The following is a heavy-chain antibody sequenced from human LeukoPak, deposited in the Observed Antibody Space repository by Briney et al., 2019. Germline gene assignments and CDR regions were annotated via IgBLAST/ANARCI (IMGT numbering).Heavy chain of an antibody. CDR3: ARHGAVAGTYAFDI. Sequence: EPSETLSLTCTVSGGSISSYYWSWIRQPPGKGLEWIGYIYYSGSTNYNPSLKSRVTISVDTSKNHFSLNLSSVTAADTAVYYCARHGAVAGTYAFDIWGQGTMVTVSS. J-gene: IGHJ3*02. V-gene: IGHV4-59*08. CDR1: GGSISSYY. CDR2: IYYSGST. D-gene: IGHD6-19*01.